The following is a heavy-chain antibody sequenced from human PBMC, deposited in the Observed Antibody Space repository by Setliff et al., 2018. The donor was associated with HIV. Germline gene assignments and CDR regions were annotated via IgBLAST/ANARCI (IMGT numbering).Heavy chain of an antibody. CDR1: GFNFNDYT. V-gene: IGHV3-43D*04. J-gene: IGHJ5*02. CDR2: ISWDRYTT. Sequence: GSLRLSCAASGFNFNDYTMHWVRQGPGKTLEWVSLISWDRYTTNYADSVKGRFTISRDNSKNTLYLQMNSLRGEDTAVYHCAKDRDYGDNLLLLNWFDPWGQGTLVTVSS. D-gene: IGHD4-17*01. CDR3: AKDRDYGDNLLLLNWFDP.